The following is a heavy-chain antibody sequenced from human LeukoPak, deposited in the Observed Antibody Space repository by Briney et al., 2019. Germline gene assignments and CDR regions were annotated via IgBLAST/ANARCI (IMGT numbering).Heavy chain of an antibody. Sequence: SETLSLTCTVSGRSISSSSYYWGWIRQPPGKGLEWIGSIYYSGSTYYNPSLKSRVTISVDTSKNQFSLKLSSVTPADTAVYYCARVPGNYYDSSGYYYYYYMDAWGKGTTVTVSS. V-gene: IGHV4-39*07. CDR3: ARVPGNYYDSSGYYYYYYMDA. CDR2: IYYSGST. J-gene: IGHJ6*03. D-gene: IGHD3-22*01. CDR1: GRSISSSSYY.